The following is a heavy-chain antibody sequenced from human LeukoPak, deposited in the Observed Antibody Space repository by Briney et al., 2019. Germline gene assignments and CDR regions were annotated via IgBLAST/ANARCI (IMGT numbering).Heavy chain of an antibody. CDR2: ISGSADTR. CDR1: GFTYSTYG. CDR3: AKLISPPWGGIDY. V-gene: IGHV3-23*01. D-gene: IGHD3-10*01. Sequence: GGSLGLSCAASGFTYSTYGMIWVRQAPGKGLEWVSAISGSADTRKYADSVKGRFTISRDNSQNRLYLRMSSLRAEDTAVYYCAKLISPPWGGIDYWGQGTLVTVSS. J-gene: IGHJ4*02.